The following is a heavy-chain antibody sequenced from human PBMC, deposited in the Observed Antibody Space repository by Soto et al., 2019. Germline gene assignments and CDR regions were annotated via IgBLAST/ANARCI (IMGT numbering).Heavy chain of an antibody. D-gene: IGHD6-6*01. J-gene: IGHJ6*02. V-gene: IGHV1-3*01. CDR1: GYTLTSYD. CDR3: ASSRGGSSSGYYYYYYGMDV. Sequence: ASVKVSCKASGYTLTSYDMHWVRQAPGQRLEWMGWINAGNGNTKYSQKFQGRVTITRDTSASTAYMELSSLRSEDTAVYYCASSRGGSSSGYYYYYYGMDVWGQGTTVTVSS. CDR2: INAGNGNT.